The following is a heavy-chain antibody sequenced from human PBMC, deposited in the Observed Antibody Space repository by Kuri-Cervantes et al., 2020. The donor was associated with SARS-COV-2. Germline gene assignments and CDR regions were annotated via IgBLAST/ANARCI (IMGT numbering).Heavy chain of an antibody. CDR1: GFTLSSYA. Sequence: GGSLRLSCAASGFTLSSYAMHWVRQAPGKGLEWVAVIWYDGSNKYHADSVKGRFTISRDNSKNTLYLQMNSLRAEDTAVYYCARSLYGGTSWYYGMDVWGQGTTVTVSS. D-gene: IGHD4-23*01. V-gene: IGHV3-33*01. CDR2: IWYDGSNK. J-gene: IGHJ6*02. CDR3: ARSLYGGTSWYYGMDV.